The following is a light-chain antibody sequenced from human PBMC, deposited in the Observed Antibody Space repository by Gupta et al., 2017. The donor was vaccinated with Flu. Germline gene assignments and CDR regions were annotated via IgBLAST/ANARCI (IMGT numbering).Light chain of an antibody. V-gene: IGKV1-8*01. J-gene: IGKJ3*01. CDR1: QGISSN. CDR2: AAS. Sequence: AIRITQSPSSLSASTGDRVTITCRASQGISSNLAWYQQKPGKAPKLLIYAASTLQSGVPSRFSGSGSGTDFTLTISCLQSEDFATYYCQQYDSYPFTFGPGTKVDIK. CDR3: QQYDSYPFT.